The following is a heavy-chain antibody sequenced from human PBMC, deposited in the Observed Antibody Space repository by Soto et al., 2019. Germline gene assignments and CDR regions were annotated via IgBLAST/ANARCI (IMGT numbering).Heavy chain of an antibody. Sequence: GGSLRLSCPSSLFACINAWMSWVRQAPGKVLEWVGRIKSKTNGGTTDYAAPVIGRFIISRDDSKNTLYLQMNSLKTEDTAVYYCTTDDPINRYWGQGTLVTVSS. CDR2: IKSKTNGGTT. V-gene: IGHV3-15*01. CDR1: LFACINAW. J-gene: IGHJ4*02. CDR3: TTDDPINRY.